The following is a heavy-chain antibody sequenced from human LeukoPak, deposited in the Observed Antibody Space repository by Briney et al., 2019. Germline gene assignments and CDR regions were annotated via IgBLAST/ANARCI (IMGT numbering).Heavy chain of an antibody. J-gene: IGHJ6*03. D-gene: IGHD5-12*01. Sequence: SVKVSCKASGGTFSSYAISWVRQAPGQGLEWMGGIIPIFGTANYAQKFQGRVTITADESTSTAYMELSSLRSEDTAVYYCARARGYSGYDPVYYYYYMDVWGKGTTVTVSS. V-gene: IGHV1-69*13. CDR1: GGTFSSYA. CDR3: ARARGYSGYDPVYYYYYMDV. CDR2: IIPIFGTA.